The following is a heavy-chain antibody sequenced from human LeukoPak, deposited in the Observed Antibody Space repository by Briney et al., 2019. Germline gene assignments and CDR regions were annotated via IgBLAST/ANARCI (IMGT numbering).Heavy chain of an antibody. CDR2: IYYSGST. V-gene: IGHV4-61*08. CDR1: GGSISSSGYY. D-gene: IGHD1-26*01. J-gene: IGHJ6*03. CDR3: ARAQRYSGSYSPYYYMDV. Sequence: PSETLSLTCTVSGGSISSSGYYWSWIRQPPGKGLEWIGYIYYSGSTNYNPSLKSRVTISVDTSKNQFSLKLSSVTAADTAVYYCARAQRYSGSYSPYYYMDVWGKGTTVTVSS.